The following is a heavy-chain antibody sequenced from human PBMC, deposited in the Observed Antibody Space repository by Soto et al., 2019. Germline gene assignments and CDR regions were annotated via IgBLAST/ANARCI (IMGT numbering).Heavy chain of an antibody. J-gene: IGHJ6*02. Sequence: ASVKVSCKASGGTFSSYAISWLRQAPGQGLEWMGWISAYNGNTNYAQKLQGRVTMTTDTSTSTAYMELRSLRSDDTAVYYCARDSYGSGWMSREYYYYGMDVWGQGTTVTVSS. CDR1: GGTFSSYA. D-gene: IGHD3-10*01. CDR3: ARDSYGSGWMSREYYYYGMDV. V-gene: IGHV1-18*01. CDR2: ISAYNGNT.